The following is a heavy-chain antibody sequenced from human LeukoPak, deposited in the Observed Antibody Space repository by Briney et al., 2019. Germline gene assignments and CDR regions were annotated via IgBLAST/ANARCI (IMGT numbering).Heavy chain of an antibody. CDR1: GGSFSGYY. CDR2: INHSGST. CDR3: ARGRVDYYDSSGYGSCFDY. V-gene: IGHV4-34*01. Sequence: SETLSLTCAVYGGSFSGYYWSWIRQPPGKGLEWIGEINHSGSTNYNPSLKSRVTISVDTSKNQFSLKLSSVTAADTAVYYCARGRVDYYDSSGYGSCFDYWGQGTLVTVSS. J-gene: IGHJ4*02. D-gene: IGHD3-22*01.